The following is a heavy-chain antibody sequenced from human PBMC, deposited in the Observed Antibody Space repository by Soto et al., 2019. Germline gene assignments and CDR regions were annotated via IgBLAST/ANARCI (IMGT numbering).Heavy chain of an antibody. V-gene: IGHV1-2*04. Sequence: ASVKVSCKASGYTFTGYYMHWVRQAPGQGLEWMGWINPNSGGTNYAQKFQGWVTMTRDTSISTAYMELSRLRSDDTAVYYCARAIAAAGTGYYYYYCMDVWGQGTTVTVSS. CDR3: ARAIAAAGTGYYYYYCMDV. D-gene: IGHD6-13*01. CDR1: GYTFTGYY. CDR2: INPNSGGT. J-gene: IGHJ6*02.